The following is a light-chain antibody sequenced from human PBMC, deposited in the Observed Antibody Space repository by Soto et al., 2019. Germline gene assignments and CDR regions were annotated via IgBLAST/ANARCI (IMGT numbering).Light chain of an antibody. Sequence: VMPQSPATLSLSPGQSATLSCRARQRLSASDIAWYQQKPGQAPKFLIYGVSSLATGIPDRFSGSGSGTDFTLTISRLEPEDLAVYHCQEYGSSPLITFGQGTRLEIK. J-gene: IGKJ5*01. CDR1: QRLSASD. CDR3: QEYGSSPLIT. V-gene: IGKV3-20*01. CDR2: GVS.